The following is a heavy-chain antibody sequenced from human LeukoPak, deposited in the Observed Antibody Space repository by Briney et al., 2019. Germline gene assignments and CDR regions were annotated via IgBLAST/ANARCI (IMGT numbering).Heavy chain of an antibody. CDR3: ARDRMDDFWSGWSFDL. D-gene: IGHD3-3*01. J-gene: IGHJ2*01. V-gene: IGHV1-18*01. CDR2: ISAYIGNT. Sequence: EASVKVSCKASGYTLTSYGISWVRQPPAQGLEGMGWISAYIGNTNYAQNLQGRVTMTTDTSTSTAYMELGSLRCDDTAVYYCARDRMDDFWSGWSFDLWGRGTLVTVSS. CDR1: GYTLTSYG.